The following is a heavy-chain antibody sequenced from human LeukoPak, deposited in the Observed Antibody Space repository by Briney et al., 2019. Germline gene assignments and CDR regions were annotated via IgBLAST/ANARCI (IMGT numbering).Heavy chain of an antibody. Sequence: SETLSLTCTVSGGSISSFYWSWIRQPPGKGLEWIGYIHNSGSTNYNPSLKSRVTISVDTSKNQLSLKLSSVTAADTAVYYCARQWLVLSFFDYWGQGTLVTVSS. J-gene: IGHJ4*02. CDR1: GGSISSFY. CDR2: IHNSGST. D-gene: IGHD6-19*01. CDR3: ARQWLVLSFFDY. V-gene: IGHV4-59*01.